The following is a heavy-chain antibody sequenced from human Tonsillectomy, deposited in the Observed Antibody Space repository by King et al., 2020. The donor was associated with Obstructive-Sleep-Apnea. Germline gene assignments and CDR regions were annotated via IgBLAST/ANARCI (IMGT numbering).Heavy chain of an antibody. CDR3: ARAYCSGGSCYSAYYYYGMDV. V-gene: IGHV1-18*04. CDR2: ISAYKVNT. Sequence: VQLVQSGAEVKKPGASVKVSCKASGYTFTSYVISWLRQAPVQGLEWIGWISAYKVNTNDDPKLQGRLTMTTDTSTSTAYMGLRSLRSDDTAVYYCARAYCSGGSCYSAYYYYGMDVWGQGTTVTVSS. D-gene: IGHD2-15*01. J-gene: IGHJ6*02. CDR1: GYTFTSYV.